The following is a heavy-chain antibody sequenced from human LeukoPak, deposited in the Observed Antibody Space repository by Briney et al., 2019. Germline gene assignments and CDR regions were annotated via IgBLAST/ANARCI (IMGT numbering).Heavy chain of an antibody. CDR3: AKGVTYYYGSGSYRNNWFDP. CDR1: GFTFDDCA. D-gene: IGHD3-10*01. V-gene: IGHV3-9*01. J-gene: IGHJ5*02. Sequence: GGSLRLSCAASGFTFDDCAMHWVRQAPGKGLEWVSGISWNSGSIGYADSVKGRFTISRDNAKNSLYLQMNSLRAEDTALYYCAKGVTYYYGSGSYRNNWFDPWGQGTLVTVSS. CDR2: ISWNSGSI.